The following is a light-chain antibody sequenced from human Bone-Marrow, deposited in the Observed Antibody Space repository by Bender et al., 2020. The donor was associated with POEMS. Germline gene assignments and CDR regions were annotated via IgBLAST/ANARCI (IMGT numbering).Light chain of an antibody. CDR2: EGS. CDR1: SSDVGSYNL. J-gene: IGLJ2*01. CDR3: NSYTTSRVLGV. V-gene: IGLV2-14*02. Sequence: QSALTQPASVSGSPGQSITISCTGTSSDVGSYNLVSWYQHHPGKAPKLMIYEGSKRPSGVSNRFSGSKSGNTASLTISGLRAEDEADYYCNSYTTSRVLGVFGGGTKVTVL.